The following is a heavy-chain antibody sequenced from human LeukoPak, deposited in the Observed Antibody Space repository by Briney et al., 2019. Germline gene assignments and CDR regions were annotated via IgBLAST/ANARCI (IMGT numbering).Heavy chain of an antibody. Sequence: PSETLSLTCTVSGGSISSYYWSWIRQPPGKGLEWIGYIYYSGSTSYNPSLKSRVTISVDTSKNQFSLKLRSVTAADTAVYYCARAEINDYSRYWGQGIPVIVSS. CDR2: IYYSGST. D-gene: IGHD4-11*01. V-gene: IGHV4-59*01. J-gene: IGHJ4*02. CDR1: GGSISSYY. CDR3: ARAEINDYSRY.